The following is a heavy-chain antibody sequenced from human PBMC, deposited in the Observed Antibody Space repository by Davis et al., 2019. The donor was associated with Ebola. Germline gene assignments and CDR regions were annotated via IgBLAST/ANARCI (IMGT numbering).Heavy chain of an antibody. D-gene: IGHD3-3*02. CDR1: GYTLTRHY. CDR3: ARGRRPFLVDGAFDV. Sequence: ASVKVSCKASGYTLTRHYIHWVRQAPGQGLEWMGIINPSGGSTVYAQRFRGRITMTTDTSTSRVHMELSSLTSEDTAVYFCARGRRPFLVDGAFDVWGHGTMVTVS. CDR2: INPSGGST. V-gene: IGHV1-46*01. J-gene: IGHJ3*01.